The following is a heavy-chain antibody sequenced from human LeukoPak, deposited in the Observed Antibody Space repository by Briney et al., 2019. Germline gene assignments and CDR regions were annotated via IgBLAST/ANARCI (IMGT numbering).Heavy chain of an antibody. J-gene: IGHJ4*02. V-gene: IGHV3-23*01. CDR3: AKAMRDIQWLTDY. Sequence: PGGSLRLSCAASGFTFSSSAMSWVRQVPGKGLEWVSAISGSGGSTYYADSVKGRFTISRDNSKNTLYLQMNSLRAEDTAVYYCAKAMRDIQWLTDYWGQGTLVTVSS. CDR2: ISGSGGST. CDR1: GFTFSSSA. D-gene: IGHD5-12*01.